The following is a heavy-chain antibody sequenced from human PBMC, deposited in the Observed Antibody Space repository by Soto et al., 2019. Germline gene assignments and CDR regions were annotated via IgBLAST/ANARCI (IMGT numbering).Heavy chain of an antibody. CDR3: ARGGGSDSFDY. Sequence: QLQLHESGSGLVKPSQTLSVTCSVSGASISYGNYARSWIRQTPGKGLEWIGYINHLETTFYNPSFESRLTLSIDRAKNQFSLNLNSMSAADWAVYFCARGGGSDSFDYWGQGILVTVSS. V-gene: IGHV4-30-2*01. D-gene: IGHD1-26*01. CDR1: GASISYGNYA. J-gene: IGHJ4*02. CDR2: INHLETT.